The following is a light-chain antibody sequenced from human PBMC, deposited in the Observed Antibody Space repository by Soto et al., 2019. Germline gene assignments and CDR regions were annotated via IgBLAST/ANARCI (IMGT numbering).Light chain of an antibody. CDR1: QSINIY. V-gene: IGKV1-39*01. CDR2: GAS. Sequence: GDSVTVTCRARQSINIYLNWYQQKPGKAPTLLIYGASSLQSGVPSTFTGGGSRTDFTLTISSLQPEDFAPYYCQQSYRSPYTFGQGTKLEIK. J-gene: IGKJ2*01. CDR3: QQSYRSPYT.